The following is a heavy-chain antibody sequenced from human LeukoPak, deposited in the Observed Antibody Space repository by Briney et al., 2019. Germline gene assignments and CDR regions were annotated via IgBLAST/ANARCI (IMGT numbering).Heavy chain of an antibody. CDR3: ARGGRITMVRGVLYYYGMDV. J-gene: IGHJ6*04. CDR2: INHSGSS. Sequence: SETLSLTCAVYGGSFSGYYWSWIRQPPGKGLEWIGEINHSGSSNYNRSRTSRVTISVGTSKHQFSLKLSSVAAADTAVYYCARGGRITMVRGVLYYYGMDVWGKGTTVTVSS. D-gene: IGHD3-10*01. V-gene: IGHV4-34*01. CDR1: GGSFSGYY.